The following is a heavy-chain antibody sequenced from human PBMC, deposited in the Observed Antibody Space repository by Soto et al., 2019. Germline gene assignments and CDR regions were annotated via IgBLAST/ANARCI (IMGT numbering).Heavy chain of an antibody. D-gene: IGHD3-10*01. CDR1: GFTFSDYD. J-gene: IGHJ4*02. Sequence: EVQLVESGGGLVQPGGSLRLSCAASGFTFSDYDMHWVRQATGKSLEWVSAIGTPGDTYYTGSVKGRFTISRENAXNALYLQKKALRAGDPAVYDCARAGGGEWFGEQLYWGQGILVTVSS. CDR3: ARAGGGEWFGEQLY. V-gene: IGHV3-13*04. CDR2: IGTPGDT.